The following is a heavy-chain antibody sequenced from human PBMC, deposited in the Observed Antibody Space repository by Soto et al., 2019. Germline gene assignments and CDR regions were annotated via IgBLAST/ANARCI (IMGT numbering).Heavy chain of an antibody. V-gene: IGHV3-15*01. CDR1: GFTFSNAW. J-gene: IGHJ4*02. CDR3: TTGYYDSSFDY. D-gene: IGHD3-22*01. Sequence: GSLSLSCAASGFTFSNAWMSWVRQAPGKGLEWVGRIKSKTDGGTTDYAAPVKGRFTISRDDSKNTLYLQMNSLKTEDTAVYYCTTGYYDSSFDYWGQGTLVTVSS. CDR2: IKSKTDGGTT.